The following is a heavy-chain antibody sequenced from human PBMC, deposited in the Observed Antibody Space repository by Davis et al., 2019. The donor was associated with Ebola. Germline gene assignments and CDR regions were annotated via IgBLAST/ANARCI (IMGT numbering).Heavy chain of an antibody. J-gene: IGHJ6*02. CDR1: GGSTSSYY. V-gene: IGHV4-59*08. Sequence: PSETLSLTCTVSGGSTSSYYWSWIRQPPGKGLEWIGYIYYSGSTNYNPSLKSRVTISVDTSKNQFSLKLSSVTAADTAVYYCARNGSANYFDYQYYGIDVWGHGTTVTVSS. CDR3: ARNGSANYFDYQYYGIDV. D-gene: IGHD3-9*01. CDR2: IYYSGST.